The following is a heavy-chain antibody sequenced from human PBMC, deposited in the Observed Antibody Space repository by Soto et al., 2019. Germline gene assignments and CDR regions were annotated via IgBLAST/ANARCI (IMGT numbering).Heavy chain of an antibody. CDR1: GFTFSSYS. D-gene: IGHD3-10*01. V-gene: IGHV3-21*01. J-gene: IGHJ4*02. CDR3: AREAPYYYGSGSPFDY. Sequence: EVQLVESGGGLVKPGGSLRLSCAASGFTFSSYSMNWVRQAPGKGLEWVSSISSSSSYIYYADSVKGRFTISRDNAKNSQYLQKNSLRAEDTAVYYCAREAPYYYGSGSPFDYWGQGTLVTVSS. CDR2: ISSSSSYI.